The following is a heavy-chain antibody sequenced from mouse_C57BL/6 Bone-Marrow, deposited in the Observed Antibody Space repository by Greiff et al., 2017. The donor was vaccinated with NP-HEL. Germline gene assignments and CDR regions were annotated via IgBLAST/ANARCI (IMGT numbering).Heavy chain of an antibody. CDR3: ARREEIYYDSFAY. V-gene: IGHV1-81*01. Sequence: QVHVKQSGAELARPGASVKLSCKASGYTFTSYGISWVKQRTGQGLEWIGEIYPRSGNTYYNEKFKGKATLTADKSSSTAYMELRSLTSEDSAVYFCARREEIYYDSFAYWGQGTLVTVSA. J-gene: IGHJ3*01. D-gene: IGHD2-4*01. CDR2: IYPRSGNT. CDR1: GYTFTSYG.